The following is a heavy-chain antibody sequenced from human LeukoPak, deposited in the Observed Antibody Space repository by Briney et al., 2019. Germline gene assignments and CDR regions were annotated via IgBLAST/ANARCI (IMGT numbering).Heavy chain of an antibody. J-gene: IGHJ4*02. V-gene: IGHV3-30*04. CDR3: ARAELYYDILTSYPIGY. CDR1: GFTFSSYA. CDR2: ISYDGSNK. Sequence: GGSLRLSCAASGFTFSSYAMHWVRQAPGKGLEWVAVISYDGSNKYYADSVKGRFTISRDNSKNTLYLQMNSLRAEDTAVYYCARAELYYDILTSYPIGYWGQGTLVTVSS. D-gene: IGHD3-9*01.